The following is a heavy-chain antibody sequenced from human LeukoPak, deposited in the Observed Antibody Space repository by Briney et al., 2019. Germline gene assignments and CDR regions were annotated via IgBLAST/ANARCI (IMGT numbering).Heavy chain of an antibody. Sequence: PGRSLRLSCAASGFTFDDYAMHWVRHAPGKGLEWVSGISWNSGSMGYADSVKGRFTISRDNAKNSLYLQMNSLRAEDTALYYCAKGRYSYGFDYWGQGTLVTVSS. J-gene: IGHJ4*02. V-gene: IGHV3-9*01. CDR1: GFTFDDYA. D-gene: IGHD5-18*01. CDR2: ISWNSGSM. CDR3: AKGRYSYGFDY.